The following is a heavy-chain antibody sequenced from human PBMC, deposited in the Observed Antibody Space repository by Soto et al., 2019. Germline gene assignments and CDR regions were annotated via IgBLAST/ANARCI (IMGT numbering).Heavy chain of an antibody. Sequence: EVQLLESGGGLVQPGGSLRFSCVGSGFPFSNYAMTWVRQAPGKGLEWVSVISGSGNNTYQADAVKGRFTISRDNSKNTLYLQMSSLRAEDSAVYFCAKVTVPFLEWVARYYFDYWGQGTLVTVSS. CDR3: AKVTVPFLEWVARYYFDY. CDR2: ISGSGNNT. CDR1: GFPFSNYA. J-gene: IGHJ4*02. D-gene: IGHD3-3*02. V-gene: IGHV3-23*01.